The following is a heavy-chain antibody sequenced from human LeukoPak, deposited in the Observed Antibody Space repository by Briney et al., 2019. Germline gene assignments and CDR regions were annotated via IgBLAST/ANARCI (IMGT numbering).Heavy chain of an antibody. CDR1: GYSISSGYY. CDR2: IYHSGST. Sequence: TSETLSLTCAVSGYSISSGYYWGWIRQPPGKGLEWIGSIYHSGSTYYNPSLKSRVTISVDTSKNQFSLKLSSVTAADTAVYYCARGMRYYDFWSGYYYFDYWGQGTLVTVSS. D-gene: IGHD3-3*01. J-gene: IGHJ4*02. V-gene: IGHV4-38-2*01. CDR3: ARGMRYYDFWSGYYYFDY.